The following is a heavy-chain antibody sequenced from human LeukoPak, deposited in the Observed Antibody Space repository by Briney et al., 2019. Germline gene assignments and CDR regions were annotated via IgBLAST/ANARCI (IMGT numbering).Heavy chain of an antibody. CDR3: ARKRSSSWYDGLDY. J-gene: IGHJ4*02. CDR2: INRDGSST. CDR1: GFTFSSYW. V-gene: IGHV3-74*01. Sequence: GGSLRLSCAASGFTFSSYWMHWVRQAPGKGLVWVSRINRDGSSTSYADSVKGRFTISRDNAKNTLYLQMNSLRAEDTAVYYCARKRSSSWYDGLDYWGQGTLVTVSS. D-gene: IGHD6-13*01.